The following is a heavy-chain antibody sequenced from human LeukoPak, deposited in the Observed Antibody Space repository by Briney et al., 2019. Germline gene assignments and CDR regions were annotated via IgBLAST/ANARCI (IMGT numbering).Heavy chain of an antibody. Sequence: GASVKVSCKASGYTFTSYYIHWVRQAPGQGLEWMGIINPSGGSTSYAQKFQGRVTMTRDTSTSTVYMELSSLRSEDTAVYYCARGGREDHNWNYMYFDYWGQGTLVTASS. V-gene: IGHV1-46*01. D-gene: IGHD1-7*01. CDR3: ARGGREDHNWNYMYFDY. J-gene: IGHJ4*02. CDR2: INPSGGST. CDR1: GYTFTSYY.